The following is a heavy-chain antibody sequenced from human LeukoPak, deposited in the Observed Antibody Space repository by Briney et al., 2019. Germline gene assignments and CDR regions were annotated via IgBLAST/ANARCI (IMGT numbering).Heavy chain of an antibody. CDR1: GGSISSGSYY. CDR2: IYASGST. D-gene: IGHD3-22*01. J-gene: IGHJ4*02. Sequence: MPSETLSLTCTVSGGSISSGSYYWSWIRQPAGKGLELIGRIYASGSTNYNPSLISRVTVSLDTSENHFSLKLSSVTAADSAVYYCARVTTGGYYNYWGRGGLVAVSS. CDR3: ARVTTGGYYNY. V-gene: IGHV4-61*02.